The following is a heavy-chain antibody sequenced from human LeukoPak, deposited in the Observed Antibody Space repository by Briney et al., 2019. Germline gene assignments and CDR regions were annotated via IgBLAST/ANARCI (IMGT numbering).Heavy chain of an antibody. D-gene: IGHD6-13*01. CDR3: ARTRIAAADPFDY. Sequence: GASVKVSCKASGYTFTGYYMHWVRQAPGQGLEWMGWINPNSGGTNYAQKFQGRVTMTRDTSISTAYMELSRLRSDDTAVYYCARTRIAAADPFDYWGQGTLVTVSS. J-gene: IGHJ4*02. CDR1: GYTFTGYY. CDR2: INPNSGGT. V-gene: IGHV1-2*02.